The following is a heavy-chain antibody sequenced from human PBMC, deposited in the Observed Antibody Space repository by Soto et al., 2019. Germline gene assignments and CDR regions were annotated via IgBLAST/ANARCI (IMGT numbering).Heavy chain of an antibody. CDR1: GDSISNSRFY. CDR3: ARDFFDSSDYTTNWFDP. D-gene: IGHD3-22*01. Sequence: PSETLSLTCSVSGDSISNSRFYWAWIRQPPGEGLEWIGSIYHTGNAYYNPSLKSRVTISVDTSKNQFSLKLTSVTAADAVLYYCARDFFDSSDYTTNWFDPWGQGTLVTVS. J-gene: IGHJ5*02. CDR2: IYHTGNA. V-gene: IGHV4-39*01.